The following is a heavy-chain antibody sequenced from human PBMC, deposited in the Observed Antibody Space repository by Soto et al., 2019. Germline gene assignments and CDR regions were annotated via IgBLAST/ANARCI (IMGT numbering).Heavy chain of an antibody. V-gene: IGHV4-39*01. D-gene: IGHD3-3*01. Sequence: PSETLSLTCTVSGGSISSSSYYWGWIRQPPGQGLEWIGSIYYSGSTYYNPSLKSRVTISVDTSKNQFSLKLSSVTAADTAVYYCARHLNYDFWSGDSQPHWFDPWGQGTLVTVSS. CDR1: GGSISSSSYY. CDR3: ARHLNYDFWSGDSQPHWFDP. J-gene: IGHJ5*02. CDR2: IYYSGST.